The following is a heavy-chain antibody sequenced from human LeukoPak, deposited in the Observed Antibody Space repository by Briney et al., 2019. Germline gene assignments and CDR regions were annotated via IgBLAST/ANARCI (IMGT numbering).Heavy chain of an antibody. CDR2: IWYDGSNK. D-gene: IGHD3-10*01. CDR1: GFTFSSYG. V-gene: IGHV3-33*01. CDR3: GLGVRGFDAFDI. J-gene: IGHJ3*02. Sequence: PGRSLRLSCAASGFTFSSYGMHWVRQAPGKGLEWVAVIWYDGSNKYYADSVKGRFTISRDNSKNTLYLQMNSLRAEDTAVYYCGLGVRGFDAFDIWGQGTMVTVSS.